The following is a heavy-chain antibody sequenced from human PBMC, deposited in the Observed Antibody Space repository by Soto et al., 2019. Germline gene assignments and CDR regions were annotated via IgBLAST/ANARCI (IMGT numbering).Heavy chain of an antibody. J-gene: IGHJ4*02. Sequence: EVQLVESGGGLVKPGGSLRLSCAASGFTFSSYSMNWVRQAPGKGLEWVSSISSSSSYIYYADSVKGRFTISRDNAKNGRYRQMNRLGAEDPAVYYCARGANYSDSSGYCGYWGQGTLVTVSS. CDR2: ISSSSSYI. CDR3: ARGANYSDSSGYCGY. D-gene: IGHD3-22*01. V-gene: IGHV3-21*01. CDR1: GFTFSSYS.